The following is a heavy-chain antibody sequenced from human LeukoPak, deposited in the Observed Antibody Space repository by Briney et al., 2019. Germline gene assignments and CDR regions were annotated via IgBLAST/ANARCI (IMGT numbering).Heavy chain of an antibody. J-gene: IGHJ3*02. CDR1: GGSISSYY. Sequence: PSETLSLTCTVSGGSISSYYWSWIRQPPGKGPEWIGYIYYSGSTNYNPSFKSRVTISVDTSKNQFSLKLSSVTAADTAVYYCARSLYYYGSDSFDIWGQGAMVSVSS. CDR2: IYYSGST. D-gene: IGHD3-10*01. V-gene: IGHV4-59*01. CDR3: ARSLYYYGSDSFDI.